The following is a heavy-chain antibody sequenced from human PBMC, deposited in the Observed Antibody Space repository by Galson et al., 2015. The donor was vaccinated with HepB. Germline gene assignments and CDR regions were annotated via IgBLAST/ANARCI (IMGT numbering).Heavy chain of an antibody. CDR1: GFTFSTYA. Sequence: SLRLSCAASGFTFSTYAMSWVRQAPGKGLEWVSFITGGGTVTYYADSVKGRFTISRDNSKNTLYMQMNSLRAEDTALYYCAKCGDGYIYDYWGQGSLVTVSS. CDR2: ITGGGTVT. V-gene: IGHV3-23*01. D-gene: IGHD5-24*01. J-gene: IGHJ4*02. CDR3: AKCGDGYIYDY.